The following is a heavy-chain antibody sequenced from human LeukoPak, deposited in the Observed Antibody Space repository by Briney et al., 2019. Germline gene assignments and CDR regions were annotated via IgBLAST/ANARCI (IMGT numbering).Heavy chain of an antibody. CDR3: ARDNLAAAEIYGMDV. Sequence: GGSLRLSCAASGFTFSTYSMNWVRQAPGKGLEWVAVIPYDGSNKYYADSVKGRFTISRDNSKNTLYLQMNSLRAEDTAVYYCARDNLAAAEIYGMDVWGQGTTVTVSS. J-gene: IGHJ6*02. CDR2: IPYDGSNK. D-gene: IGHD6-13*01. CDR1: GFTFSTYS. V-gene: IGHV3-30*03.